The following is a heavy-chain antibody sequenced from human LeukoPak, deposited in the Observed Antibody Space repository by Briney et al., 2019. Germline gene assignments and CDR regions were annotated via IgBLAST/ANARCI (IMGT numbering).Heavy chain of an antibody. CDR2: IKKDGSEK. J-gene: IGHJ4*02. CDR1: GFIFNTFW. V-gene: IGHV3-7*01. D-gene: IGHD5-18*01. Sequence: GGSLRLSCAASGFIFNTFWMSWVRQAPGKGLEWVANIKKDGSEKYYVESVKGRFTISRDNAKNSLYLQMNSLRAEDTAVYYCARDVYSYATSFDYWGQGTLVAVSS. CDR3: ARDVYSYATSFDY.